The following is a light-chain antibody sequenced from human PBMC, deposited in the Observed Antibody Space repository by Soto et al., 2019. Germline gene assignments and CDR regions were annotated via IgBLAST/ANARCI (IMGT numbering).Light chain of an antibody. J-gene: IGLJ3*02. CDR2: EDN. V-gene: IGLV6-57*01. CDR3: QSYDSNNWV. CDR1: SGSIANNY. Sequence: NFMLTQPHSVSESPGKTVTISCTRSSGSIANNYVQWYQQRPGSSPTTVISEDNQGPSGVPDRFSGSIDSSSNSASLTISELKTEDEADCYCQSYDSNNWVFGGGTKLTVL.